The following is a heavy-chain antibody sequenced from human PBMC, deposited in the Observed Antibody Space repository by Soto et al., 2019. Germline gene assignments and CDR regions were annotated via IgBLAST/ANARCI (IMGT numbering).Heavy chain of an antibody. V-gene: IGHV3-30*18. CDR1: GFTFSSYG. Sequence: QVQLVESGGGVVQPGRSLRLSCAASGFTFSSYGMHWVRQAPGKGLEWVAVISYDGSNKYYADSVKGRFTISRDNSKYTLYMQMNSLIAEDTAVYYCAKELIVGATVFNYWGQGTLVTVSS. CDR3: AKELIVGATVFNY. D-gene: IGHD1-26*01. CDR2: ISYDGSNK. J-gene: IGHJ4*02.